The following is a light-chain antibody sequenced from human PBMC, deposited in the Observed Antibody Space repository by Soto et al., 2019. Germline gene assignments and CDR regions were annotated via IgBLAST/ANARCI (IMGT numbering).Light chain of an antibody. J-gene: IGLJ1*01. CDR1: SRYIGSYDF. V-gene: IGLV2-11*01. CDR2: YVN. Sequence: QSLLTHPPSVSWSPGHSFTISFTGSSRYIGSYDFVSWYQQHPGKAPKLMIYYVNKRPSGVPDRFSASKSGITASITISGLQAEDDADYYCCSYAGTYTVLFGTGTKV. CDR3: CSYAGTYTVL.